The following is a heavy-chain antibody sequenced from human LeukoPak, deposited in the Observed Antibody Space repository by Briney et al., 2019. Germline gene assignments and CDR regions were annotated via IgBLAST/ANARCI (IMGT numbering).Heavy chain of an antibody. CDR2: IKQDGSEK. CDR3: AKDDGPYSSGWYDAFDK. V-gene: IGHV3-7*03. D-gene: IGHD6-19*01. Sequence: PGGSLRLSCAASGFTFSSYWMSWVRQAPGKGLEWVANIKQDGSEKYYVDSVKGRFTISRDNAKNSLYLQMNSLRVEDTAVYYCAKDDGPYSSGWYDAFDKWGQGTMVTVSS. J-gene: IGHJ3*02. CDR1: GFTFSSYW.